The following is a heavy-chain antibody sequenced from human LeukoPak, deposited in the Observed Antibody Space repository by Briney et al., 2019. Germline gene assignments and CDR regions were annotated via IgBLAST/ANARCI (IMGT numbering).Heavy chain of an antibody. Sequence: GGSLRLSCAASGFSFNSYVMSWVRQAAGKGLEWVSAISASGGGTYYADSVKGRFTISRDNSKNTLYLQMNSLRTEDTVLYYCAKARIAVAVFGAFDFWGQGTMVTVSS. V-gene: IGHV3-23*01. CDR1: GFSFNSYV. J-gene: IGHJ3*01. CDR3: AKARIAVAVFGAFDF. CDR2: ISASGGGT. D-gene: IGHD6-13*01.